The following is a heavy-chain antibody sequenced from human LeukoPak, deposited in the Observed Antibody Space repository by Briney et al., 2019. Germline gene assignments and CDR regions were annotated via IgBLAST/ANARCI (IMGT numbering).Heavy chain of an antibody. Sequence: GGSLRLSCAASGFTFSTYTMIWVRQAPGKGLEWVSSISTSSSDIYYGDSVKGRFTISRDNAKNSVFLQMNSLRAADTAVYYCARAGYSSSLFDYYFYMDVRGKGTTVTVSS. V-gene: IGHV3-21*01. CDR1: GFTFSTYT. CDR2: ISTSSSDI. J-gene: IGHJ6*03. D-gene: IGHD6-13*01. CDR3: ARAGYSSSLFDYYFYMDV.